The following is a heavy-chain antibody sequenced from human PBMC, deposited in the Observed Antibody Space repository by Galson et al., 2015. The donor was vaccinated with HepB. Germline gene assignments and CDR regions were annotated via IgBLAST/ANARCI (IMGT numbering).Heavy chain of an antibody. CDR3: ARGGDITIFGVVTHPFWFDP. Sequence: SVKVSCKASGGTFSSYAISWVRQAPGQGLEWMGRIIPILGIANYAQKFQGRVTITADKSTSTAYMELSSLRSEDTAVYYCARGGDITIFGVVTHPFWFDPWGQGTLVTVSS. J-gene: IGHJ5*02. CDR1: GGTFSSYA. V-gene: IGHV1-69*04. D-gene: IGHD3-3*01. CDR2: IIPILGIA.